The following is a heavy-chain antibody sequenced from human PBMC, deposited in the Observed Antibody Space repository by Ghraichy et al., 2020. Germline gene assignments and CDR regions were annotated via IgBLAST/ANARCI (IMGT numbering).Heavy chain of an antibody. CDR1: GFTFSSYW. CDR3: AGGRGFVIKN. D-gene: IGHD3-3*01. J-gene: IGHJ4*02. Sequence: GGSLRLSCAASGFTFSSYWMNWVRLAPGKGLEWVANIKQDGSEEYYMDSVRGRFTITRDNVKSSLYLQMSSLRADDTAVYYCAGGRGFVIKNWGQGALVTVSS. CDR2: IKQDGSEE. V-gene: IGHV3-7*03.